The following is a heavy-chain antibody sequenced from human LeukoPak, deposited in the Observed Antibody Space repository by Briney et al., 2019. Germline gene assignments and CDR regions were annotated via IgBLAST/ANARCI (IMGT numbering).Heavy chain of an antibody. CDR3: AREAKHWDLRQQFSY. Sequence: SETLSLTCTVSGGSINNYYWSWIRQPAGKGLEWIGRIYTSGSINYNPYLKSRVTMSVDTSKNQLSLKLSSVTAADTAVYYCAREAKHWDLRQQFSYCGQGTLVTVSS. J-gene: IGHJ4*02. CDR1: GGSINNYY. CDR2: IYTSGSI. D-gene: IGHD1-26*01. V-gene: IGHV4-4*07.